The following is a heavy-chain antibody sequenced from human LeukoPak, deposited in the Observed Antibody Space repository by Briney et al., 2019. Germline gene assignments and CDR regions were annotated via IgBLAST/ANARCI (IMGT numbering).Heavy chain of an antibody. CDR1: GGSVSSSSYY. CDR3: ARHSGTYYRNAFDV. V-gene: IGHV4-39*01. J-gene: IGHJ3*01. D-gene: IGHD1-26*01. CDR2: FFYSGNT. Sequence: SETLSLTCTVSGGSVSSSSYYWGWTRQPPGTGLEWIGTFFYSGNTYYNPSLTSRVTISVDASKNQFSLKVNSVTAADTAVYYCARHSGTYYRNAFDVWGQATMVTVSS.